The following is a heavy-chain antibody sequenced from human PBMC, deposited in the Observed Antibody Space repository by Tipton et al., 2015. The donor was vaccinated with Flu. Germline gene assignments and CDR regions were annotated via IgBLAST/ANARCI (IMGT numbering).Heavy chain of an antibody. Sequence: QLVQSGAEVKKPGESLKISCEGSGNTFISYWLAWVRQMPGKGLEWMGLIYPDDSDTRYSPSFQGQVTISADKFINTVYLQWSSLKASDTAIYYCVRGPNYYGSGSYYNVGYWGQGTLVTVSS. CDR3: VRGPNYYGSGSYYNVGY. CDR1: GNTFISYW. V-gene: IGHV5-51*01. D-gene: IGHD3-10*01. J-gene: IGHJ4*02. CDR2: IYPDDSDT.